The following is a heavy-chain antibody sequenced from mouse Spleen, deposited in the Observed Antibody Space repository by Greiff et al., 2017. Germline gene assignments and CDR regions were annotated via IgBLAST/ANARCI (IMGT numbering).Heavy chain of an antibody. CDR2: ISSGGGST. D-gene: IGHD1-1*01. V-gene: IGHV5-12-1*01. J-gene: IGHJ2*01. Sequence: EVMLVESGGGLVKPGGSLKLSCAASGFAFSSYDMSWVRQTPEKRLEWVAYISSGGGSTYYPDTVKGRFTISRDNAKNTLYLQMSSLKSEDTAMYYCAVYYYGSSGSFDYWGQGTTLTVSS. CDR1: GFAFSSYD. CDR3: AVYYYGSSGSFDY.